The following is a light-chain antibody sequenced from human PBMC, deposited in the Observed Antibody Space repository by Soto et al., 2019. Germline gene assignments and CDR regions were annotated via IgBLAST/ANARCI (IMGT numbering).Light chain of an antibody. Sequence: DIVMTQSPDSLAVSLGERATINCKSSQHVLYSSNDKDYLAWYQQKPGQPPQLLIYWASTRESGVPDRFSGSGSGTAFTLTFSRLQAEDVAVYYCHQYNSWPPGTFGQGTKVDIK. V-gene: IGKV4-1*01. CDR2: WAS. CDR1: QHVLYSSNDKDY. CDR3: HQYNSWPPGT. J-gene: IGKJ2*01.